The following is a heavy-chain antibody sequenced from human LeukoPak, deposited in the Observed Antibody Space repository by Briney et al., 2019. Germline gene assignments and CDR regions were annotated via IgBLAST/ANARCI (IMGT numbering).Heavy chain of an antibody. Sequence: ASVKVSCKASGHTFNAYYMHWVRQAPGQGLEWMGWINPHSDGTNYAQKFQGRITLTRDTSITTAYMELRGLTYDDTAVYYCARADRSDWYFGYWGQGTLVTVSS. J-gene: IGHJ4*02. CDR1: GHTFNAYY. D-gene: IGHD3-22*01. CDR2: INPHSDGT. CDR3: ARADRSDWYFGY. V-gene: IGHV1-2*02.